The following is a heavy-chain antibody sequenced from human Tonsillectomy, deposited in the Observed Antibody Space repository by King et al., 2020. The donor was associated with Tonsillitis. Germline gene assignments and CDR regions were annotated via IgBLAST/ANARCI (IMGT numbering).Heavy chain of an antibody. Sequence: VQLVESGGGVVQPGTSLSLSCAASGFFFSGYGMHWVRQAPGKGLEWVAIIWSDASKKYYSDSVKGRFTISRDNSKNTVALQMNSLRGEDSAIYYCARNTGNYILDSWGQGTLVTVSS. CDR2: IWSDASKK. V-gene: IGHV3-33*08. J-gene: IGHJ4*02. CDR1: GFFFSGYG. CDR3: ARNTGNYILDS. D-gene: IGHD1-7*01.